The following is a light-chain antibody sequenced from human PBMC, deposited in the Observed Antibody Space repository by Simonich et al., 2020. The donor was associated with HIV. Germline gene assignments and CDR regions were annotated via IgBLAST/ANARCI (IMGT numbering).Light chain of an antibody. J-gene: IGKJ1*01. CDR3: QQYNSYSWT. CDR2: KAS. V-gene: IGKV1-5*03. Sequence: DIQMTQSPSTLSASVGDRVTITCRASQSMSSWLAWYQQKPGKAPKLLLYKASSLESGGPSRFSGSGSGTEFTLTISSLQPDDFATYYCQQYNSYSWTFGQGTKVEIK. CDR1: QSMSSW.